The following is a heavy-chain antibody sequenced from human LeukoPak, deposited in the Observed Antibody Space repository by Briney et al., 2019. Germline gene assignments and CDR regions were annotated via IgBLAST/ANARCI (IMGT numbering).Heavy chain of an antibody. V-gene: IGHV1-18*01. J-gene: IGHJ4*02. CDR2: ISVYNGNT. CDR1: GYSFSSYG. D-gene: IGHD6-13*01. CDR3: ARETRYGSTWYYDH. Sequence: ASVKVSCKASGYSFSSYGISWVRQAPGQGLEWMGWISVYNGNTNYAQNLQGRVTMTTDTSTSTAYMELRSLRSGDTAVFYCARETRYGSTWYYDHWGQGTLVTVAS.